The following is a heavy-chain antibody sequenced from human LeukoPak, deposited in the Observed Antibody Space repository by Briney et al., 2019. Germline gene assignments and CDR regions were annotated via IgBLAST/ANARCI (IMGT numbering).Heavy chain of an antibody. J-gene: IGHJ4*02. Sequence: GGSLRLSCAASGFTFSSYAMHWVRQAPGKGLEWVAVISFDGSNKYYADSVKGRFTISRDNSKNTLYLQMNSLRAEDTAVYYCARDWSSLDYWGQGTLVTVSS. CDR2: ISFDGSNK. V-gene: IGHV3-30-3*01. CDR3: ARDWSSLDY. CDR1: GFTFSSYA.